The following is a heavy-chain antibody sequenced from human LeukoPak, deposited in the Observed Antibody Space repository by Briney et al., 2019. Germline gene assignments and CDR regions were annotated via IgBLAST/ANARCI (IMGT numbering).Heavy chain of an antibody. CDR1: GYTFTSYG. CDR2: ISAYNGNT. V-gene: IGHV1-18*04. J-gene: IGHJ4*02. Sequence: ASVKVSCKASGYTFTSYGISWVRQAPGQGLEWMGWISAYNGNTNYAQKLQGRVTMTTDTSTSTAYMELRSLRSDDTAVYYCARTILGYSYGSPVDYWGQGTLVTVSS. CDR3: ARTILGYSYGSPVDY. D-gene: IGHD5-18*01.